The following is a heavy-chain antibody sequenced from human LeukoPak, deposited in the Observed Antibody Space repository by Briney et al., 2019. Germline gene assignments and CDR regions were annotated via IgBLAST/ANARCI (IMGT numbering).Heavy chain of an antibody. CDR2: INTNTGNP. Sequence: ASVKVSCKASGYTFTSYDMNWVRQAPGQGLEWMGWINTNTGNPTYAQGSTGRFVFSLDTSVSTAYLQISSLKAEDTALYYCARAATMVRGYPDWFDPWGQGTLVTVSS. J-gene: IGHJ5*02. D-gene: IGHD3-10*01. CDR3: ARAATMVRGYPDWFDP. V-gene: IGHV7-4-1*02. CDR1: GYTFTSYD.